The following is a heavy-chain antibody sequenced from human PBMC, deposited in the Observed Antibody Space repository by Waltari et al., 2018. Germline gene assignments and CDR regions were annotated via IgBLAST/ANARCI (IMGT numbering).Heavy chain of an antibody. V-gene: IGHV4-34*01. CDR1: GGSFSGYY. J-gene: IGHJ6*02. CDR2: INHSGST. CDR3: ARGSSMDV. Sequence: QVQLQQWGAGLLKPSETLSLTCAVYGGSFSGYYWSWIRQPPGKGLEGIGEINHSGSTNYNPSLKSRVTISVDTSKNQFSLKLSSVTAADTAVYYCARGSSMDVWGQGTTVTVSS.